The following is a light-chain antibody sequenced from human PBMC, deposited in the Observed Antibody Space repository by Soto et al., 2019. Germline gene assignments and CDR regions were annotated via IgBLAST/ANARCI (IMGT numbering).Light chain of an antibody. CDR1: QSVGSY. J-gene: IGKJ1*01. CDR3: QQYNNWPPWT. CDR2: DAS. V-gene: IGKV3-11*01. Sequence: EIVLTQSPATLSLSPGERATLSCRASQSVGSYLGWYQQKPGQAPRLLIYDASNRATGIPARFSGSGSGTDFTLTISSLQSEDFAVYYCQQYNNWPPWTFGQGTKVDIK.